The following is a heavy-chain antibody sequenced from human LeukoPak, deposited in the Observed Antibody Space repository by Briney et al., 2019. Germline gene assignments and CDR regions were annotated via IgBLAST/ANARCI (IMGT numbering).Heavy chain of an antibody. CDR3: AKYPYSGSHFDY. Sequence: PGGSLRLSCAASGFTFSSYAMHWVRQAPGKGLEWVAFIRFYERNKFYADSVKGRFTISRDNSKNTLYLQMNSLSAEDTALYYCAKYPYSGSHFDYWGQGTLVTVSS. D-gene: IGHD1-26*01. V-gene: IGHV3-30*02. CDR2: IRFYERNK. CDR1: GFTFSSYA. J-gene: IGHJ4*02.